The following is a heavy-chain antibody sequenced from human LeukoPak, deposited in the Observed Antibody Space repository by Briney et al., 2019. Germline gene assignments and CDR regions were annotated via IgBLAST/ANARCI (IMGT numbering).Heavy chain of an antibody. Sequence: PGGSLRLSCAASGFTFSSYAMHWVRQAPGKGLEWVAVISYDGSNKYYADSVKGRFTISRDNSKNTLYLQMNSLRAEDTAVYYCAKNSYYYDSSGIDYWGQGTLVTVSS. V-gene: IGHV3-30*04. J-gene: IGHJ4*02. CDR2: ISYDGSNK. D-gene: IGHD3-22*01. CDR3: AKNSYYYDSSGIDY. CDR1: GFTFSSYA.